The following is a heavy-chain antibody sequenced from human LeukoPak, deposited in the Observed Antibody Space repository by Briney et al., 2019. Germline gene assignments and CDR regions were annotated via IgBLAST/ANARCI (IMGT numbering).Heavy chain of an antibody. CDR3: MRDRNYSPY. CDR2: IKQDGSEK. V-gene: IGHV3-7*01. D-gene: IGHD1-7*01. J-gene: IGHJ4*02. CDR1: GFTLSSYE. Sequence: GGSLRLSCAASGFTLSSYEMNWVRQAPGKGLEWVANIKQDGSEKYYVESVKGRFTISRDNAKNSLYLQMNSLRAEDTAVYYCMRDRNYSPYWGQGTLVTVSS.